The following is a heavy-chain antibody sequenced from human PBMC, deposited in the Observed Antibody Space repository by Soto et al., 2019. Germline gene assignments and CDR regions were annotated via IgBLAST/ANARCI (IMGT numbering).Heavy chain of an antibody. CDR1: GFTFGRFG. Sequence: EVQMLESGGGLVQPGGSLRLSCVASGFTFGRFGRSWVRQAAGKGLEWVSGISNSGSGTYYAASVKGRFTISRDNAKNTLYLQMSSLRGEDTALYYCSSSSPASDYWGQGTLVTVSS. V-gene: IGHV3-23*01. J-gene: IGHJ4*02. CDR2: ISNSGSGT. CDR3: SSSSPASDY. D-gene: IGHD3-10*01.